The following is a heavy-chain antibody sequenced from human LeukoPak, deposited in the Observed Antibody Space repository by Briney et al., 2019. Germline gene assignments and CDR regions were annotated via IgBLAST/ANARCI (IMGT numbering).Heavy chain of an antibody. CDR2: IYYSGST. V-gene: IGHV4-61*08. Sequence: SETLSLTCTVSGGSISSGGYYWSWIRQPPGKGLEWIGYIYYSGSTNYNPSLKSRVTISVDTSKNQFSLKLSSVTAADTAVYYCARDHGGDYARDWGQGTRVTVSS. CDR1: GGSISSGGYY. J-gene: IGHJ4*02. CDR3: ARDHGGDYARD. D-gene: IGHD4-17*01.